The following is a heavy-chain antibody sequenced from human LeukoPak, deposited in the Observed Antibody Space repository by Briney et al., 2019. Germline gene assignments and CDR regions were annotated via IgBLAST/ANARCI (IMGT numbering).Heavy chain of an antibody. CDR3: ARKYYDILTGYTAMDV. CDR1: GGSINSSY. J-gene: IGHJ6*02. V-gene: IGHV4-59*01. CDR2: IYYSGST. Sequence: SETLSLTCTVSGGSINSSYWNWIRQPPGKGLEWIGCIYYSGSTTYNPSLKSRVTISVDTSKNQFSLKMRSVTAADTAVYYCARKYYDILTGYTAMDVWGQGTTVTVSS. D-gene: IGHD3-9*01.